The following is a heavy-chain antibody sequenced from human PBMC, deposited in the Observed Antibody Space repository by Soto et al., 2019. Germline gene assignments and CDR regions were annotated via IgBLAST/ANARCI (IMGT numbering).Heavy chain of an antibody. CDR3: ARDPGYCSSTSCYIVRGNWFDP. Sequence: GASVKVSCKASGYAFTSYGISWVRQAPGQGLEWMGWISAYNGNTNYAQKLQGRVTMTTDTSTSTAYMELRSLRSDDTAVYYCARDPGYCSSTSCYIVRGNWFDPWGQGTLVTVSS. D-gene: IGHD2-2*02. V-gene: IGHV1-18*01. CDR2: ISAYNGNT. J-gene: IGHJ5*02. CDR1: GYAFTSYG.